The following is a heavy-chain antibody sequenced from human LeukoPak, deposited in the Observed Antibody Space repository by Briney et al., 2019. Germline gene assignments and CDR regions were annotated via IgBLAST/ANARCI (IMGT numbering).Heavy chain of an antibody. D-gene: IGHD6-19*01. CDR1: GYTFTSYG. J-gene: IGHJ5*02. Sequence: ASVKVSCKASGYTFTSYGISWVRQAPGQGLEWMGWISVYNGNTNYAQKLQGRVTMTTDTSTSTAYMELRSLRSDDTAVYYCARDTVSIAVAGPNWFDPWGQGTLVTVSS. V-gene: IGHV1-18*01. CDR3: ARDTVSIAVAGPNWFDP. CDR2: ISVYNGNT.